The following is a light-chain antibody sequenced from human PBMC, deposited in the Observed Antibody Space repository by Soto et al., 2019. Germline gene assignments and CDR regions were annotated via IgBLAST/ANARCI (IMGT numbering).Light chain of an antibody. V-gene: IGKV3-20*01. CDR3: HQYAYSPRT. CDR2: GAS. Sequence: EIVLTQSPGTLSLSPGERATLSSRASQSVGKNFVAWYQQKPGQAPRFLMYGASTRATGIPDRFSGSGSGTDFTLTINRLEPEDFAVYYCHQYAYSPRTFVQGTKVEI. CDR1: QSVGKNF. J-gene: IGKJ1*01.